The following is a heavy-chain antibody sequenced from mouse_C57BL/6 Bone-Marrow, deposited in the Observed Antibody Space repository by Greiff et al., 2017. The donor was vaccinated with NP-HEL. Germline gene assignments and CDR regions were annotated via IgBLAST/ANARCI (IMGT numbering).Heavy chain of an antibody. CDR1: GFTFSDFY. CDR3: ARDAGDYYWYFDV. J-gene: IGHJ1*03. Sequence: EVKLMESGGGLVQSGRSLRLSCATSGFTFSDFYMEWVRQAPGKGLEWIAASRNKANDYTTEYSASVKGRFIVSRDTSQSILYLQMNALRAEDTAIYYCARDAGDYYWYFDVWGTGTTVTVSS. CDR2: SRNKANDYTT. D-gene: IGHD2-4*01. V-gene: IGHV7-1*01.